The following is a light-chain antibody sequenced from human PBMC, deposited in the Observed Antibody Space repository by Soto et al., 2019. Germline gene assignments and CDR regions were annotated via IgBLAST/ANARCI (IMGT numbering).Light chain of an antibody. CDR2: DAF. CDR3: QQYDVLPLT. Sequence: DIQMTQSPASLSLSLGDRVTLSCQATQDISNDLNAYQQKQGKAPERLIYDAFNLQTAVLSRFSAYRSETDFTFTIISLQPEEIATYYCQQYDVLPLTFGGGTKVDI. V-gene: IGKV1-33*01. J-gene: IGKJ4*01. CDR1: QDISND.